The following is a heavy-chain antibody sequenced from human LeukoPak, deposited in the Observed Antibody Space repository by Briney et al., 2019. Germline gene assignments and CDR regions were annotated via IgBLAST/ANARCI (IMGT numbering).Heavy chain of an antibody. D-gene: IGHD4/OR15-4a*01. J-gene: IGHJ6*03. CDR1: GGSISSYY. CDR3: ARVKTMVTSLSSYYYMDV. CDR2: VYTSGST. Sequence: SETLSLTCTVSGGSISSYYWSWIRQPAGKRLEWIGRVYTSGSTSYNPTLKSRVTMSVDTSRNQFSLNLSSVTAADTAVYYCARVKTMVTSLSSYYYMDVWGKGTTVTVSS. V-gene: IGHV4-4*07.